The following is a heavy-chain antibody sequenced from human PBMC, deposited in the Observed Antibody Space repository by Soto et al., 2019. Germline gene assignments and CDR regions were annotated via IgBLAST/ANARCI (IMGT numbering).Heavy chain of an antibody. CDR3: VTAPGPY. V-gene: IGHV4-30-2*01. Sequence: SETLSLTCAVSGGSISSGGYSWSWIRQPPGKGLEWIGCIYHSGSTYYNPSLKSRVTISVDRSKNQFSLKLSSVTAADTAVYYCVTAPGPYWGQGTLVTVSS. CDR1: GGSISSGGYS. J-gene: IGHJ4*02. CDR2: IYHSGST.